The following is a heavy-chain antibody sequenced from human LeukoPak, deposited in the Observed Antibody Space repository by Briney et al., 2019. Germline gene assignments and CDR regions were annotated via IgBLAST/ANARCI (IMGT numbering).Heavy chain of an antibody. D-gene: IGHD3-22*01. CDR3: ARDLTFTYYYDSSTGGGTDY. CDR2: IYYSGST. CDR1: GGSISSSSYY. Sequence: SETLSLTCTVSGGSISSSSYYWGWIRQPPGKGLEWIGSIYYSGSTYYNPSLKSRVTISVDTSKNQFSLKLSSVTAADTAVYYCARDLTFTYYYDSSTGGGTDYWGQGTLVTVSS. V-gene: IGHV4-39*07. J-gene: IGHJ4*02.